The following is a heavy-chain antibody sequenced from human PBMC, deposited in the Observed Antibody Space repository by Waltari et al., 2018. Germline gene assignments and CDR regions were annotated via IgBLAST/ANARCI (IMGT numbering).Heavy chain of an antibody. D-gene: IGHD3-3*01. CDR3: ARDPSDFWSGYLYYFDY. J-gene: IGHJ4*02. CDR2: ISSSSSYT. CDR1: GFTFSDSY. Sequence: QVQLVESGGGLVKPGGSLRLSWAASGFTFSDSYLRWVRQAPGKGLEWVSYISSSSSYTNYADSVKGRFTISRDNAKNSLYLQMNSLRAEDTAVYYCARDPSDFWSGYLYYFDYWGQGTLVTVSS. V-gene: IGHV3-11*06.